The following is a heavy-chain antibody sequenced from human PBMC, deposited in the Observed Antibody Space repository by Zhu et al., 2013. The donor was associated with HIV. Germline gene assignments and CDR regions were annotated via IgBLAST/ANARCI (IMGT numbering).Heavy chain of an antibody. V-gene: IGHV1-2*02. Sequence: QVQLVQSGAEVKKPGASVKVSCKASGYTFTGYYMHWVRQAPGQGLEWMGWINPNSGGTNYAQKFQGKVAMTRDTSTSSAYMEVTRLRSDDTAVYFCARDTEYSNGWLAYWGQGTLVTVSA. CDR3: ARDTEYSNGWLAY. J-gene: IGHJ4*02. D-gene: IGHD6-19*01. CDR1: GYTFTGYY. CDR2: INPNSGGT.